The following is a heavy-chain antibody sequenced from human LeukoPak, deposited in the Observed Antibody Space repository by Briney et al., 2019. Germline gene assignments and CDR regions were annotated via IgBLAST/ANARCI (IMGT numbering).Heavy chain of an antibody. CDR3: VKDGSGSYYTYYFDY. Sequence: STYYADSVKGRFTISRDNSKNTPYLQMSSLRAEDTAVYYCVKDGSGSYYTYYFDYWGQGTLVTVSS. D-gene: IGHD3-10*01. J-gene: IGHJ4*02. V-gene: IGHV3-64D*06. CDR2: ST.